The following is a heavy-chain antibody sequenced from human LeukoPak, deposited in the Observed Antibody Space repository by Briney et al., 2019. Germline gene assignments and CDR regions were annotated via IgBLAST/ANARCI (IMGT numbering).Heavy chain of an antibody. CDR2: IYPGDSDT. V-gene: IGHV5-51*01. CDR3: ARHDLSVGPGTLFDY. D-gene: IGHD1-26*01. CDR1: GYSFTSYW. Sequence: GESLKISCKGSGYSFTSYWIGRVRQMPGKGLEWMGIIYPGDSDTRYSPSFQGQVTISADKSISTAYLQWSSLKASDTAMYYCARHDLSVGPGTLFDYWGQGTLVTVSS. J-gene: IGHJ4*02.